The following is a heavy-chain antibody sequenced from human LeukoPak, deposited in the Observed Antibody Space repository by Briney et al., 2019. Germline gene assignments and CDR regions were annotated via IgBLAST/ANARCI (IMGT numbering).Heavy chain of an antibody. J-gene: IGHJ4*02. CDR3: ARYSSSGVDC. D-gene: IGHD6-13*01. CDR1: GFTFSTYA. Sequence: GGSLRLSCAASGFTFSTYAMHWVRQAPGKGLEWVALISYDGSNEYYADSVRGRFTISRDNSKNTLYLQMNSLRAEDTAVYYCARYSSSGVDCWGQGTLVTVSS. V-gene: IGHV3-30-3*01. CDR2: ISYDGSNE.